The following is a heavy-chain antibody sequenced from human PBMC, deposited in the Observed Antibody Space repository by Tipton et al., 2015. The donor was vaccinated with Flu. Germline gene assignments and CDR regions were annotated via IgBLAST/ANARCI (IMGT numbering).Heavy chain of an antibody. CDR2: IDYTGSA. CDR1: DGSISSYY. D-gene: IGHD3-3*01. V-gene: IGHV4-59*01. Sequence: TLSLTCTVSDGSISSYYWTWVRQPPGKGLEWIGHIDYTGSANFNPSLKSRVTMSVDASKNQFSLKLNSATTADTAVYYCARARGGNHFWSNFYHGMDVWGQGTTVTVSS. CDR3: ARARGGNHFWSNFYHGMDV. J-gene: IGHJ6*01.